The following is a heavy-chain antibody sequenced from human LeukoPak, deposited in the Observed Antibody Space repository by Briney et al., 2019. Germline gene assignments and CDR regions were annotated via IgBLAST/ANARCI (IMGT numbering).Heavy chain of an antibody. CDR2: IYYSGST. V-gene: IGHV4-59*01. Sequence: SETLSLTCTVSGGSISSYYWSWIRQPPGKGLEWSGYIYYSGSTNYNPSLKSRVTISVDTSKNQFSLKLNSVTAADTAVYYCARASGYDWESFYDYWGQGTLVTVSS. J-gene: IGHJ4*02. CDR1: GGSISSYY. D-gene: IGHD5-12*01. CDR3: ARASGYDWESFYDY.